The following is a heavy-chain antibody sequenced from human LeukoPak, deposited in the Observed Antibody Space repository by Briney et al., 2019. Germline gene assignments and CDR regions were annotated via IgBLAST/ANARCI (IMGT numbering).Heavy chain of an antibody. Sequence: ASVKVSCKASGYTFTGYYMHWVRQAPGQGLEWMGRINPNSGGTNYAQKFQGRVTMTRDTSISTAYMELSRLRSKDTAVYYCASVPPYRYSYGPFEYWGQGTPLTVSS. V-gene: IGHV1-2*06. J-gene: IGHJ4*02. CDR1: GYTFTGYY. CDR2: INPNSGGT. D-gene: IGHD5-18*01. CDR3: ASVPPYRYSYGPFEY.